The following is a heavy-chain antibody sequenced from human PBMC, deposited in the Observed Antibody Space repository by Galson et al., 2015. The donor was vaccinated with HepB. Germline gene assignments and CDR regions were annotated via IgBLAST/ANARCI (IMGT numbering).Heavy chain of an antibody. Sequence: SLRLSCAASGFAFSTYTMHWVRQAPGKGLEWVAAMAYDGSNKYYADSVKGRITISGDNSKNTLYLQMMSLRAEDTAVYFCARGTSNGWYPYYFDYWGQGTLVTVSS. CDR3: ARGTSNGWYPYYFDY. CDR2: MAYDGSNK. D-gene: IGHD6-19*01. V-gene: IGHV3-30*04. J-gene: IGHJ4*02. CDR1: GFAFSTYT.